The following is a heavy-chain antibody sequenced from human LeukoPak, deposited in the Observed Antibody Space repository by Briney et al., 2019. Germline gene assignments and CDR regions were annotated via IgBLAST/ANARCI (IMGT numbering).Heavy chain of an antibody. J-gene: IGHJ4*02. CDR3: ANDDFGASGLHDY. D-gene: IGHD4-17*01. CDR2: INGDGSST. CDR1: GFTFTYYW. Sequence: GGSLRLSCAASGFTFTYYWMHWVRQAPGKGLVWVARINGDGSSTNYADSVKGRFTISRDNAKNTLYLQMNSLRAEDTAVYYCANDDFGASGLHDYWGQGTLVTVSS. V-gene: IGHV3-74*01.